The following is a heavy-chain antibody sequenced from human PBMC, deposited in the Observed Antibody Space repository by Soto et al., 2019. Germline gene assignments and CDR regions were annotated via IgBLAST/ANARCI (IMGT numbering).Heavy chain of an antibody. D-gene: IGHD2-15*01. CDR3: ARDYSYQRAMDV. V-gene: IGHV3-30-3*01. J-gene: IGHJ6*02. Sequence: GGSLRLSCAASGFTFSDFAMYWVRQAPGKGLEWVTVISYDGSHKYYADSVKGRFTISRDNSKNTLYLQMNNLRAEDSAVYFCARDYSYQRAMDVWGQGTTVTVSS. CDR1: GFTFSDFA. CDR2: ISYDGSHK.